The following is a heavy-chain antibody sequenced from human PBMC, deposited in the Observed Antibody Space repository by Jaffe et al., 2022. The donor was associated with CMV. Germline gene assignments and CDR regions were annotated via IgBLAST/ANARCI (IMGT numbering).Heavy chain of an antibody. CDR2: ISSNGGST. V-gene: IGHV3-64*01. CDR1: GFTFSSYA. Sequence: EVQLVESGGGLVQPGGSLRLSCAASGFTFSSYAMHWVRQAPGKGLEYVSAISSNGGSTYYANSVKGRFTISRDNSKNTLYLQMGSLRAEDMAVYYCARAPHSITIFGVSLDYWGQGTLVTVSS. J-gene: IGHJ4*02. CDR3: ARAPHSITIFGVSLDY. D-gene: IGHD3-3*01.